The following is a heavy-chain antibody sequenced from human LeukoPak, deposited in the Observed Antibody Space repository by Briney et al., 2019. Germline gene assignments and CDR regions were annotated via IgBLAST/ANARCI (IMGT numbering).Heavy chain of an antibody. CDR2: ITATGPHI. Sequence: GGSLRLSCAGSGVTFSGYSMNWVRQAPGKGLEWVSAITATGPHIYYADSVKGRFTISRDNAKNSLYLQMHSLRAEDTAVYYCARATAKIQARLRGSGMGVWGQGTTVTVSS. J-gene: IGHJ6*02. CDR3: ARATAKIQARLRGSGMGV. D-gene: IGHD5-18*01. V-gene: IGHV3-21*01. CDR1: GVTFSGYS.